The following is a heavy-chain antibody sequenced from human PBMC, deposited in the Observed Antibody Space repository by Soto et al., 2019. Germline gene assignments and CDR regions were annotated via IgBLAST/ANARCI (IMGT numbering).Heavy chain of an antibody. CDR2: ISAYNGNT. CDR3: AREYGDTAMATWYFDY. V-gene: IGHV1-18*04. Sequence: ASLKVSCNASGYTFTSYGISWVRKAPGQGLEWMGWISAYNGNTNYAQKLQGRVTMTTDTSTSTAYMELRSLRSDDTAVYYCAREYGDTAMATWYFDYWGQGTLVTVSS. D-gene: IGHD5-18*01. CDR1: GYTFTSYG. J-gene: IGHJ4*02.